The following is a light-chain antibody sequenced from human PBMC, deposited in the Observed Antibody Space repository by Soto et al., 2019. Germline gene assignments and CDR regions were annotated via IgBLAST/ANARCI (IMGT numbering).Light chain of an antibody. Sequence: ESVLTQSPGTLSLSPGERATLSCRASESVSSTSLAWYQQKPGQAPRLLMYGVSSRATGIPDRFSGSGSGTDFTLTINRLEPEDFAVYFCQQYDNSVRTFGQGTKVDIK. CDR2: GVS. V-gene: IGKV3-20*01. CDR3: QQYDNSVRT. CDR1: ESVSSTS. J-gene: IGKJ1*01.